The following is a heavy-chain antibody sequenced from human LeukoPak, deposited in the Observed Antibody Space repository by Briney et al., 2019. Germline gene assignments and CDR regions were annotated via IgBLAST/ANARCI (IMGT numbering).Heavy chain of an antibody. J-gene: IGHJ4*02. Sequence: ASVKVSCKDSGYTFSNYDINWVRQATGQGLEWMGWMNPDSGNTGFAQRFQGRVTITRNTSISTAYMELSSLRSEDTAMYYCARAYGIPAKGNFLYWGEGPLVTVSS. CDR1: GYTFSNYD. CDR3: ARAYGIPAKGNFLY. CDR2: MNPDSGNT. D-gene: IGHD2-2*01. V-gene: IGHV1-8*03.